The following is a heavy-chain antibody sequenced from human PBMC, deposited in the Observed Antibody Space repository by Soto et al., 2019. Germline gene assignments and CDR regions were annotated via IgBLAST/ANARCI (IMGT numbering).Heavy chain of an antibody. J-gene: IGHJ4*02. V-gene: IGHV4-31*03. CDR2: IYYSGST. CDR3: ARVADYGDAGLDH. Sequence: SETLSLTCTVSGGSISSGGYYWSWIRQHPGKGLEWIGYIYYSGSTYYNPSLKSRVTISVDTSKNQFSLKLSSVTAADTAVYYCARVADYGDAGLDHWGQGTLVTVSS. D-gene: IGHD4-17*01. CDR1: GGSISSGGYY.